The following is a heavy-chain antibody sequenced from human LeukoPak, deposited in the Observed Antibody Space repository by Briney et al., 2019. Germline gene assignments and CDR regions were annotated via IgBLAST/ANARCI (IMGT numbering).Heavy chain of an antibody. CDR1: GGSISSSNW. CDR2: IYHSGST. Sequence: PSETLSLTCAVSGGSISSSNWWSWVRQPPGKGLEWIGEIYHSGSTNYNPSLKSRVTISVDKSKNQFSLKLSSVTAADTAVYYCARDGLKVAGARSFDYWGQGTLVTVSS. V-gene: IGHV4-4*02. D-gene: IGHD6-19*01. J-gene: IGHJ4*02. CDR3: ARDGLKVAGARSFDY.